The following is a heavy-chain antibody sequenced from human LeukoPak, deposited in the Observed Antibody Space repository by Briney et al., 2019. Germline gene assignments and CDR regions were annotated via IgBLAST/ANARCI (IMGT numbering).Heavy chain of an antibody. D-gene: IGHD6-19*01. CDR3: ARGGYSSGWYAGFYYYMDV. Sequence: PGGSLRLSCAASGFTFSSYAMSWVRQAPGKGLEWVAVISYDGSNKYYADSVKGRFTISRDNSKNTLYLQMNSLRAEDTAVYYCARGGYSSGWYAGFYYYMDVWGKGTTVTVSS. CDR2: ISYDGSNK. J-gene: IGHJ6*03. V-gene: IGHV3-30*04. CDR1: GFTFSSYA.